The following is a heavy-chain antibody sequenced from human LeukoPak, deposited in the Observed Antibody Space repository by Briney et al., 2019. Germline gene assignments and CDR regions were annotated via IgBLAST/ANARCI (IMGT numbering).Heavy chain of an antibody. CDR2: ISGSGGST. J-gene: IGHJ4*02. V-gene: IGHV3-23*01. CDR1: GFTFSSYV. CDR3: AKGGSSWRGAVNYFDF. D-gene: IGHD6-13*01. Sequence: QPGGSLRLSCAASGFTFSSYVMSWVRQAPGKGLEWVSGISGSGGSTYYADSVKGRFTISRDNSKNTLYLQMNSLRAEDTAVCYCAKGGSSWRGAVNYFDFWGQGTLVTVSS.